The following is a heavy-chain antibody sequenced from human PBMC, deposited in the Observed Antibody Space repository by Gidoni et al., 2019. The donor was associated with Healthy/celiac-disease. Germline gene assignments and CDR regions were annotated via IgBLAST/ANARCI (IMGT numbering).Heavy chain of an antibody. J-gene: IGHJ4*02. CDR2: IRYDGSNK. V-gene: IGHV3-33*01. CDR1: GFTFSSYG. Sequence: QVQLVESGGGLVQPGRSLRLSCAASGFTFSSYGMHWVRQAPGKGLEWVAVIRYDGSNKYYADSVKGRFTISRDNSKNTLYLQMNSLRAEDTAVYYCARDSFAVVLTYCGGDCYLGYWGQGTLVTVSS. D-gene: IGHD2-21*02. CDR3: ARDSFAVVLTYCGGDCYLGY.